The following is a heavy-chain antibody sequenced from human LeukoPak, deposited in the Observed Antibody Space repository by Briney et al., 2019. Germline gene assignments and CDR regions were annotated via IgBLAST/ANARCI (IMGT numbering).Heavy chain of an antibody. V-gene: IGHV1-69*04. J-gene: IGHJ4*02. D-gene: IGHD3-9*01. CDR3: ARGRRLTGYYDFDY. CDR1: GGSFSSYV. CDR2: IIPVLGVS. Sequence: SVKVSCKASGGSFSSYVITWVRQAPGQGLEWMGRIIPVLGVSNFAQKFQGRVTITADKSTNTAHMELSRLESGDTAVYYCARGRRLTGYYDFDYWGQGTLVTVSS.